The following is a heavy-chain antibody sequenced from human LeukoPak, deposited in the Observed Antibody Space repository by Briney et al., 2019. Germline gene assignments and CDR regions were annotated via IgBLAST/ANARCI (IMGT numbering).Heavy chain of an antibody. CDR2: ISSSSSTI. CDR1: GFTFSSYS. Sequence: GGSLRLSCAASGFTFSSYSMNWVRQAPRKGLEWVSYISSSSSTIYYADSVKGRFTISRDNAKNSLYLQTNSLRAEDTAVYYCARASIAALSGYWGQGTLVTVSS. V-gene: IGHV3-48*01. D-gene: IGHD6-6*01. CDR3: ARASIAALSGY. J-gene: IGHJ4*02.